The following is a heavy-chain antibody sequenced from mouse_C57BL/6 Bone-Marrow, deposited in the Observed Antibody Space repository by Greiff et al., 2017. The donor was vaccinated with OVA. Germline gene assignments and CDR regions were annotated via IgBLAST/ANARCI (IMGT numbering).Heavy chain of an antibody. CDR2: ISSGSSTI. Sequence: EVHLVESGGGLVKPGGSLKLSCAASGFTFSDYGMHWVRQAPEKGLEWVAYISSGSSTIYYADTVEGRFTISRDNAKNTLFLQMTSLRSEDTAMYYCASNYGFADWGQGTLVTVSA. V-gene: IGHV5-17*01. J-gene: IGHJ3*01. D-gene: IGHD2-1*01. CDR3: ASNYGFAD. CDR1: GFTFSDYG.